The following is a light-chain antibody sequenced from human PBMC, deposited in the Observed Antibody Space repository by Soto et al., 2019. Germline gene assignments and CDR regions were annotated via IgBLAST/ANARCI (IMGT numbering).Light chain of an antibody. V-gene: IGKV1-5*03. CDR3: QQYNSYSYT. J-gene: IGKJ2*01. CDR1: QSINIW. CDR2: QAS. Sequence: DIQMAQSPSTLSASVGDRVTITCRASQSINIWLPWYQQKPGKAPQLLIYQASRLESGVPSRFSGSGSGTEFTLTISSLQPDDFATYYCQQYNSYSYTFGQGTKLEIK.